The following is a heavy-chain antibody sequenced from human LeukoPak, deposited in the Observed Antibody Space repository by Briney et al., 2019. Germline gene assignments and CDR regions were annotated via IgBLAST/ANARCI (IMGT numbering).Heavy chain of an antibody. CDR3: ARDQGITMIVRYGFGMDV. J-gene: IGHJ6*02. CDR1: GYTFTSYG. CDR2: ISAYNGNT. Sequence: GASVKVSCKASGYTFTSYGISWVRQAPGQGLEWTGWISAYNGNTNYAQKLQGRVTMTTDTSTSTAYMELRSLRSDDTAVYYCARDQGITMIVRYGFGMDVWGQGTTVTVSS. V-gene: IGHV1-18*01. D-gene: IGHD3-22*01.